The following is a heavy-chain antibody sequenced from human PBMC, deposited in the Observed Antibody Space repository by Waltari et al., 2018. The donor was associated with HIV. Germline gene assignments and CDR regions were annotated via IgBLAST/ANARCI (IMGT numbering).Heavy chain of an antibody. D-gene: IGHD3-22*01. V-gene: IGHV4-39*01. CDR3: ARFPYYYDSSGYLDDAFDI. J-gene: IGHJ3*02. CDR1: GGSISSSSYY. CDR2: IYYSGST. Sequence: QLQLQESGPGLVKPSETLSLTCTVSGGSISSSSYYWGWIRQPPGKGLEWIGSIYYSGSTSYNPSLKSRVTISVDTSKNQFSLKLSSVTAADTAVYYCARFPYYYDSSGYLDDAFDIWGQGTMVTVSS.